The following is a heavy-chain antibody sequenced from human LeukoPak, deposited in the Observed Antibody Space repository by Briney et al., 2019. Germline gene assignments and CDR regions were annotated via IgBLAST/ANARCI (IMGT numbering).Heavy chain of an antibody. CDR3: ASMVAAKLPYF. Sequence: SETQSLTCTVSGDSISTASYYWGWIRQPPGRGLEWIGGLYFGGGTYYNPSLKSRGTIYVDTSKNQFSLKLSSVTAADTAVYFCASMVAAKLPYFWGPGTLVTVSS. J-gene: IGHJ4*02. CDR1: GDSISTASYY. D-gene: IGHD2-15*01. CDR2: LYFGGGT. V-gene: IGHV4-39*01.